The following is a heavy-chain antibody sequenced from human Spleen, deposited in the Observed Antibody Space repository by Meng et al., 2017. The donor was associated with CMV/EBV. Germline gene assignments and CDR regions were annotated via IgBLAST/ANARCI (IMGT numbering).Heavy chain of an antibody. CDR1: GGTFSSYA. CDR3: ARVYTAMVFNY. CDR2: IIPIFGTA. D-gene: IGHD5-18*01. Sequence: SGKASGGTFSSYAISWVRQAPGQGLEWMGGIIPIFGTANYAQKFQGRVTITTDESTSTAYMELSSLRSEDTAVYYCARVYTAMVFNYWGQGTLVTVSS. V-gene: IGHV1-69*05. J-gene: IGHJ4*02.